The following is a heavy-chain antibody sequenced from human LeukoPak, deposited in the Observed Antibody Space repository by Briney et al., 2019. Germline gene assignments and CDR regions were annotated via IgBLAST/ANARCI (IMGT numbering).Heavy chain of an antibody. CDR2: INPNSGGT. Sequence: ASVKVSCKASGYTFTDFYMHWVRQAPGQGLEWMGWINPNSGGTNYAQKFQGRVTMTRDTSITTAYMELSSLRSDDTAVYYCASYGDYFGSGSHSPYYYWGQGTLVTVSA. CDR1: GYTFTDFY. D-gene: IGHD3-10*01. V-gene: IGHV1-2*02. J-gene: IGHJ4*02. CDR3: ASYGDYFGSGSHSPYYY.